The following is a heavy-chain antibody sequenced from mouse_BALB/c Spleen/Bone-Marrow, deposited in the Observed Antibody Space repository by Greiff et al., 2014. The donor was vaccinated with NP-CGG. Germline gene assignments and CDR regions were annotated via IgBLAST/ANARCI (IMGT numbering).Heavy chain of an antibody. CDR3: ARDRNYDINWYFDV. CDR1: EFTFTDYY. D-gene: IGHD1-1*01. J-gene: IGHJ1*01. V-gene: IGHV7-3*02. CDR2: IRNKANGYTT. Sequence: VQLKESGGGLVQPGGSLRLSCATSEFTFTDYYMSWVRQPPGKALEWLGFIRNKANGYTTEYSASVKGRFTISRDNSQSILYLQMNILRTEDSATYYCARDRNYDINWYFDVWGAGTTVTVSS.